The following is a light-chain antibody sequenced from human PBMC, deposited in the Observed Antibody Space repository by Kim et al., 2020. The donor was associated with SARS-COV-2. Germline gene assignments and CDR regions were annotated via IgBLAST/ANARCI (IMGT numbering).Light chain of an antibody. CDR2: GAF. J-gene: IGKJ4*01. CDR3: QQYGSSPET. CDR1: QSVNSNN. V-gene: IGKV3-20*01. Sequence: SPGESATLSCRASQSVNSNNVAWYQRKPGQAPRLLIYGAFSRATGIPDRFSGSGSGTDFTLTINRLEPEDFAVYDCQQYGSSPETFGGGTKVDIK.